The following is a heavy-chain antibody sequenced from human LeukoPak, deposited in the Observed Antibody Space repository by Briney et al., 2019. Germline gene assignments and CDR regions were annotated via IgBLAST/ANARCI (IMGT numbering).Heavy chain of an antibody. CDR3: ARDTYRQWLTQGGYFQH. J-gene: IGHJ1*01. Sequence: HPGGSLRLSCAASGFTFSSYGMHWVRQAPGKGLEWVAVISYDGNNKYYADSVKGRFTISRDNSKNTLYLQMNSLRDEDTAVYYCARDTYRQWLTQGGYFQHWGQGTLVTVSS. CDR1: GFTFSSYG. V-gene: IGHV3-30*19. CDR2: ISYDGNNK. D-gene: IGHD6-19*01.